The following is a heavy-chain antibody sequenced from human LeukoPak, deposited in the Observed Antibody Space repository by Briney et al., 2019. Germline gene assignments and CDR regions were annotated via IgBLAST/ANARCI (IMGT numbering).Heavy chain of an antibody. Sequence: VASVKVSCKASGYTFTSYGISWVRQAPGQGLEWMGRINPNSGGTNYAQKFQGRVTMTRDTSISTAYMELSRLRSDDTAVYYCARVGGYTYYYDSSGYNNYWGQGTLVTVSS. CDR3: ARVGGYTYYYDSSGYNNY. CDR2: INPNSGGT. J-gene: IGHJ4*02. CDR1: GYTFTSYG. V-gene: IGHV1-2*06. D-gene: IGHD3-22*01.